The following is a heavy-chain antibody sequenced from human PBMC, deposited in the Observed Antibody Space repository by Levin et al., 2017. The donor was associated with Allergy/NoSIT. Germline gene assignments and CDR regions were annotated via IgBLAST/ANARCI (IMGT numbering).Heavy chain of an antibody. Sequence: SVKVSCKVSGGTFSSHVISWVRRAPGQGLEWLGGIIPVFGSATYAQKFQGRVTIGAVDSTSTASVHLGSLRSEDAAVSYWASESSAYSRYFDSWGQGTLVTVSS. CDR1: GGTFSSHV. CDR2: IIPVFGSA. CDR3: ASESSAYSRYFDS. J-gene: IGHJ4*01. D-gene: IGHD3-22*01. V-gene: IGHV1-69*13.